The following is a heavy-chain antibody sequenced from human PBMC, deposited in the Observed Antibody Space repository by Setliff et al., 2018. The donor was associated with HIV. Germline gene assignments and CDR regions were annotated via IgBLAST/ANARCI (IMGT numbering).Heavy chain of an antibody. J-gene: IGHJ3*01. CDR3: ARGAYYYDTSGYPRDPFDL. Sequence: ASVKVSCKASGYTFTGDYINWVRQAPGQGLEWMGWINPHSGGTNYAQKFQGRVTMTRDTSISTASMELSRLRSDDTAVYYCARGAYYYDTSGYPRDPFDLWGQGTMVTVSS. D-gene: IGHD3-22*01. V-gene: IGHV1-2*02. CDR2: INPHSGGT. CDR1: GYTFTGDY.